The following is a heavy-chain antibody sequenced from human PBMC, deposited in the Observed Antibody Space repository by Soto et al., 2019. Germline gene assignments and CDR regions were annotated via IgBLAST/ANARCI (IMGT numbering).Heavy chain of an antibody. CDR3: ARDVRRYCSGGSCSFDY. CDR2: ISAYNGNT. D-gene: IGHD2-15*01. V-gene: IGHV1-18*04. CDR1: GYTFTSYG. J-gene: IGHJ4*02. Sequence: QVQLVQSGAEVKKPGASVKVSCKASGYTFTSYGISWVRQAPGQGLEWMGWISAYNGNTNYAQKLQGRVTMTTYTSTSTAYMELRSLRSDDTAVYYCARDVRRYCSGGSCSFDYWGQGTLVTVSS.